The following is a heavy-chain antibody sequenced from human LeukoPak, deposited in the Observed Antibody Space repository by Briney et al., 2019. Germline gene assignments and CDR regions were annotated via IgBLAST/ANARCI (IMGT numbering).Heavy chain of an antibody. CDR2: INPSGGST. Sequence: PRASVRVSCKASGYTFTSYYMDWVRQAPGQGLEWMGIINPSGGSTNYAQKFQGRVTITRDRSKSTVYMELSSLRSEDTAVYYCARGPSTVTPFDYWGQGTLVTVSS. J-gene: IGHJ4*02. CDR3: ARGPSTVTPFDY. CDR1: GYTFTSYY. V-gene: IGHV1-46*01. D-gene: IGHD4-11*01.